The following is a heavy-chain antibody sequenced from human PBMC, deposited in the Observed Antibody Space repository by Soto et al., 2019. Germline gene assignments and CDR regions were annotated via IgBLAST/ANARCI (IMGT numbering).Heavy chain of an antibody. CDR2: ITFSGNTV. J-gene: IGHJ6*02. CDR3: ARVSWREKYGMDV. CDR1: GFTFSDSY. V-gene: IGHV3-11*01. Sequence: QVQLVESGGGLVKPGGSLRLSCAASGFTFSDSYMRWIRQAPGKGLEWISYITFSGNTVYYADSLKGRFTISRDNAKNSLYPQMSRLRAEDTAVYYCARVSWREKYGMDVWGQGTTVTVSS.